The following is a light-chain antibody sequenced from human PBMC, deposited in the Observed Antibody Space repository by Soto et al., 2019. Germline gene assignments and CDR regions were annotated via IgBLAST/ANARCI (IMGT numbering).Light chain of an antibody. V-gene: IGKV3-11*01. Sequence: PLSCWASETVATNLAWYQQKPGQAPRLLIYDASNRANGIPARFTGSGSGTDFTLTISSLEAEDFAVYFCQQRSGWPPTFGGGTKVDIK. CDR2: DAS. CDR1: ETVATN. CDR3: QQRSGWPPT. J-gene: IGKJ4*01.